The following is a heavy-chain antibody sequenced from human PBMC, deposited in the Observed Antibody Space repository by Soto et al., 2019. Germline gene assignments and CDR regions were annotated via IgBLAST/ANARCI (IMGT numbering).Heavy chain of an antibody. CDR1: GFTFNNCT. Sequence: GGSLRLSCAASGFTFNNCTIQWVRQAPGKGLEWVAVISYDGSNKYYADSVKGRFTISRDNSKNTLYLQMHSLRLEDTAIYYCARELDFSTGYYLDYWGPGTLVTVSS. D-gene: IGHD3-3*01. CDR3: ARELDFSTGYYLDY. CDR2: ISYDGSNK. J-gene: IGHJ4*02. V-gene: IGHV3-30-3*01.